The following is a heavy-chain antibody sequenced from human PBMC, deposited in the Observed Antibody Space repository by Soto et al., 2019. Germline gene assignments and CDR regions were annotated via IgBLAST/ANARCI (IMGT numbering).Heavy chain of an antibody. CDR2: ISSSSSYI. J-gene: IGHJ4*02. Sequence: EVQLVESGGGLVKPGGSLRLSCAASGFTFSSYSMNWVRQAPGKGLEWVSSISSSSSYIYYADSVKGRFTISRDNAKNSLYLEMNSLRAEDTAVYYCARGGRRWLARVLLGYFGYWGQGTLVTVSS. CDR1: GFTFSSYS. CDR3: ARGGRRWLARVLLGYFGY. V-gene: IGHV3-21*01. D-gene: IGHD6-19*01.